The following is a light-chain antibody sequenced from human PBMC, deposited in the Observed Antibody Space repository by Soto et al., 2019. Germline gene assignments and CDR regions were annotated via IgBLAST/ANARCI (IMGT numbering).Light chain of an antibody. CDR2: GAS. CDR1: QSVSNNY. V-gene: IGKV3-20*01. CDR3: QQFSSLPLT. Sequence: EIVLTQSPGTLSLSPGERATLSCKASQSVSNNYLAWYQQKTGQAPRFLIFGASSRSTGIPDRFSASGSGTDFTLTISILEPEDFAVYYCQQFSSLPLTFGGGTKVDIK. J-gene: IGKJ4*01.